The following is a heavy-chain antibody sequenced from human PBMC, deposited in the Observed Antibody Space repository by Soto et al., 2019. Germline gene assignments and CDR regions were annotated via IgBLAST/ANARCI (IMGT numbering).Heavy chain of an antibody. Sequence: EVQLMESGGGLVQPGGSLRLSCAASGFTFSTYWMDWVRQTPGKGLEWVANINQDGSEKNYVDSVKGRFTSYRDNAKNSLYLQMSSLTAEDSALYYWSRSLNSWGQGTLVTVSS. J-gene: IGHJ4*02. CDR1: GFTFSTYW. CDR2: INQDGSEK. CDR3: SRSLNS. V-gene: IGHV3-7*01.